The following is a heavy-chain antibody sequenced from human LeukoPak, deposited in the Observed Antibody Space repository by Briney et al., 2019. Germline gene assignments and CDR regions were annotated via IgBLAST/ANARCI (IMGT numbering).Heavy chain of an antibody. CDR2: ISYDGSNK. V-gene: IGHV3-30-3*01. CDR3: ARDLGYSSGGDY. CDR1: GFTFSSYA. Sequence: GGSLRLSCAASGFTFSSYAMHWVRQAPGKGLEWVAVISYDGSNKYYADSVKGRFTISRDNSKNTLYLQMNSLRAEDTAVYYCARDLGYSSGGDYWGQGTLVTVSS. J-gene: IGHJ4*02. D-gene: IGHD6-19*01.